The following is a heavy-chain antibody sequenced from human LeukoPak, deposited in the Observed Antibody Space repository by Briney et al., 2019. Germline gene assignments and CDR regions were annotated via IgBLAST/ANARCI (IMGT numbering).Heavy chain of an antibody. V-gene: IGHV1-18*01. CDR3: ARRGSVDTPMSNWEWWY. J-gene: IGHJ4*02. CDR1: GYTFTAYC. D-gene: IGHD5-18*01. Sequence: ASVKVSCKASGYTFTAYCMSWLRQAPGQGLEWMGWINPYNGDTNYAQKFQGRVTLTTDTSTSTAYMELRSLISDDTAVYYCARRGSVDTPMSNWEWWYWGQGTLVTVSS. CDR2: INPYNGDT.